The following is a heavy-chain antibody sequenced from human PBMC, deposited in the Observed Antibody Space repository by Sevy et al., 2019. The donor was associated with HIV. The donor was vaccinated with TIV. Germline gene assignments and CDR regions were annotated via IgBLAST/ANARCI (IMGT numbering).Heavy chain of an antibody. CDR1: GFTFSNYW. D-gene: IGHD1-26*01. Sequence: GGSLRLSCAASGFTFSNYWMTWVRQAPGKGLEWVGRIKSKTDAATRDFAAPVRGRFSISRDDSANTVYLVMNNLKPEDTGVYYCAAGTGSSDFDYWGQGTLVTVSS. V-gene: IGHV3-15*01. J-gene: IGHJ4*02. CDR3: AAGTGSSDFDY. CDR2: IKSKTDAATR.